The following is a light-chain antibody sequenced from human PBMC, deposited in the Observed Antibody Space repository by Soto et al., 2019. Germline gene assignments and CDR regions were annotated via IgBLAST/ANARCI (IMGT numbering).Light chain of an antibody. Sequence: EIVLTQSPGTLSLSPGERATLSCRASQSVSSSYLAWYQQKPGQAPRLLIYDASSRATGIPDRFSGSGSGTDFTLTISRLEPEDFAVYYCQQYGSSSPITFGQGTRLEIK. CDR2: DAS. CDR3: QQYGSSSPIT. V-gene: IGKV3-20*01. J-gene: IGKJ5*01. CDR1: QSVSSSY.